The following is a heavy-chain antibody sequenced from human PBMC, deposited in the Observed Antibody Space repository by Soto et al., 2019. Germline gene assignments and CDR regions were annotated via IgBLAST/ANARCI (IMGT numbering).Heavy chain of an antibody. CDR2: IRQDGGVK. J-gene: IGHJ4*02. Sequence: EVQLVESGGGLAQPGGSLRLSCAASGLPFTTYWMNWVRQAPGKGLEWVADIRQDGGVKHYVDSVTGRFTISRDNAKNSLYLQMNSLRAEDTAVYYCARESGGPDYWGQGTLVTVSS. CDR1: GLPFTTYW. CDR3: ARESGGPDY. D-gene: IGHD2-15*01. V-gene: IGHV3-7*01.